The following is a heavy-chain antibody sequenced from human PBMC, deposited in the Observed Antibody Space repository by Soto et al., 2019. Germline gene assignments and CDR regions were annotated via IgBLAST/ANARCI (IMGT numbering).Heavy chain of an antibody. CDR1: GGSISSGGYY. Sequence: SETLSLTCTVSGGSISSGGYYWSWIRQHPGKGLEWIGYIYYSGSTYYNPSLKSRVTISVDTSKNQFSLKLSSVTAADTAVYYCARVGREGYDFWSGNMDYYGMDVWGQGTTVTVSS. CDR3: ARVGREGYDFWSGNMDYYGMDV. J-gene: IGHJ6*02. CDR2: IYYSGST. D-gene: IGHD3-3*01. V-gene: IGHV4-31*03.